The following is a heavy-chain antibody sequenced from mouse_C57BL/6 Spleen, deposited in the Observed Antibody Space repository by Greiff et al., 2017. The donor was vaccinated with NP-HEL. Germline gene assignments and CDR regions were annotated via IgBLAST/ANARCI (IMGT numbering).Heavy chain of an antibody. D-gene: IGHD1-1*01. CDR3: ARWGYYGSSYFDY. CDR1: GYSFTDYN. V-gene: IGHV1-39*01. Sequence: EVQLQQSGPELVKPGASVKISCKASGYSFTDYNMNWVKQSNGKSLEWIGVINTNYGTTSYNQKFKGQATLTVDKSSSTADMQLNSLTSEDSAVYYGARWGYYGSSYFDYWGQGTTLTVSS. J-gene: IGHJ2*01. CDR2: INTNYGTT.